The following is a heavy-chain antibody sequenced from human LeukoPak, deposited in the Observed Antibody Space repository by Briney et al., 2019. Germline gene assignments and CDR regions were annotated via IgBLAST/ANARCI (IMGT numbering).Heavy chain of an antibody. CDR3: AKGPREQQLDAFDI. CDR1: GFTFSSYA. V-gene: IGHV3-23*01. Sequence: GGSLRLSCAASGFTFSSYAMSWVRQAPGKGLEWVSAISGSGGSTYYADSVKGRFTISRDNSKNTLFLQVNSLRAEDTAVYFCAKGPREQQLDAFDIWGQGTMVTVSS. D-gene: IGHD6-13*01. J-gene: IGHJ3*02. CDR2: ISGSGGST.